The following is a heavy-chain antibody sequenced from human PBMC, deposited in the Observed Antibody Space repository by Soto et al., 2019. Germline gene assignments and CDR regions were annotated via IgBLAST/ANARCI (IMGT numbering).Heavy chain of an antibody. J-gene: IGHJ4*02. D-gene: IGHD1-1*01. CDR3: ARDSTGTGSGNFDY. Sequence: GGSLRLSCAASGFTFSSYGMHWVRQAPGKGLEWVAVIWYDGSNKYYADSVKGRFTTSRDNSKNTLYLQVNSLRAEDTAVYYCARDSTGTGSGNFDYWGQGTLVTVSS. CDR1: GFTFSSYG. V-gene: IGHV3-33*01. CDR2: IWYDGSNK.